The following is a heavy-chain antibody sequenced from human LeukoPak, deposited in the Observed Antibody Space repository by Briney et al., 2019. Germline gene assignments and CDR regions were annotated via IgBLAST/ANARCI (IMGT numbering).Heavy chain of an antibody. CDR1: GGSISSYS. J-gene: IGHJ4*02. CDR3: ARMGGYSGYATH. V-gene: IGHV4-59*08. Sequence: SETLSLTCTVSGGSISSYSWSWIRQPPGKGLEWIGYIHSSGNTNYNPSLKSRVTISVDTSKNQFSLKLSSVTAADTAVYYCARMGGYSGYATHWGQGTLVTVSS. CDR2: IHSSGNT. D-gene: IGHD5-12*01.